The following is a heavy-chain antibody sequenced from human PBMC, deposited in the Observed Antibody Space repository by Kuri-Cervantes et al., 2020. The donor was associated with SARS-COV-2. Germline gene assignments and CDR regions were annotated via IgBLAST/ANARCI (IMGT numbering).Heavy chain of an antibody. D-gene: IGHD1-7*01. J-gene: IGHJ4*02. CDR2: NYPGDSDT. CDR3: ARPTRGKLD. V-gene: IGHV5-51*01. CDR1: GYSFTGYW. Sequence: KVSCKGSGYSFTGYWIAWVRQMPGKGLECMGINYPGDSDTRYSPSFQGQVTISADKSINTAYLQWSSLKASDTAMYYCARPTRGKLDWGPGTLVTVSS.